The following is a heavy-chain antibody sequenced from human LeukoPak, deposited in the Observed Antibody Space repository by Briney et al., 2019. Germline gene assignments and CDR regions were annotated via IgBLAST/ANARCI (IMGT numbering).Heavy chain of an antibody. Sequence: KPSETLPLTCTVPGYSISSGYYWGWIRQPPGKGLEWIGSIYHSGTTFYNPSLKSRVTISVDTSKNQFSLRLSSVTAADTAVYYCARTLRYFDWLPAGETDYWGQGTLVTVSS. CDR1: GYSISSGYY. CDR3: ARTLRYFDWLPAGETDY. CDR2: IYHSGTT. V-gene: IGHV4-38-2*02. J-gene: IGHJ4*02. D-gene: IGHD3-9*01.